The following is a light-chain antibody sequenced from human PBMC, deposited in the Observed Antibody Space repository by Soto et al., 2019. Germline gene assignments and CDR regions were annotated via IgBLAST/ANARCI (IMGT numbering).Light chain of an antibody. V-gene: IGKV3-20*01. CDR3: QQYGNSPSLT. Sequence: EIVLTQSPGTLSLSPGERATLSCRASQSVSSSCLAWYQQKPGQAPRLLIYAASSRATDIPDRFSGSGSGTDFTLTISRLEPEDFAVYYCQQYGNSPSLTFGGGTNVEIK. J-gene: IGKJ4*01. CDR2: AAS. CDR1: QSVSSSC.